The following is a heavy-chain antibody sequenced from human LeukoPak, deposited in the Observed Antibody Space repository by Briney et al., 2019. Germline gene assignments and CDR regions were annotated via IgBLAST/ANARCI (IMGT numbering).Heavy chain of an antibody. J-gene: IGHJ6*02. CDR1: GFTFSSYA. D-gene: IGHD5-18*01. CDR3: ARASGYFYGYGYYYYAMDV. Sequence: GGSLRLSCAASGFTFSSYAMSWVRQAPGKGLEWASAISGSGGSTYYAGSVKARFTISRDNSKNTLYLQMNSLRAEDTAVYYCARASGYFYGYGYYYYAMDVWGQGTTVTVSS. CDR2: ISGSGGST. V-gene: IGHV3-23*01.